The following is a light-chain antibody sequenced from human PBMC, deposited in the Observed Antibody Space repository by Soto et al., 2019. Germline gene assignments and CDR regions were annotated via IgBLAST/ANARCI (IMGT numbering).Light chain of an antibody. CDR1: QNINSW. J-gene: IGKJ2*01. CDR2: KAS. Sequence: DIQMTQSPSTLSASVGDRVTITCRASQNINSWLAWYQQKPGKAPKVLMYKASTLESGVPSRFGGSGSETEFTLTISGLRPEDFATYYCQQYKSFMYTFGQGTKVDIK. V-gene: IGKV1-5*03. CDR3: QQYKSFMYT.